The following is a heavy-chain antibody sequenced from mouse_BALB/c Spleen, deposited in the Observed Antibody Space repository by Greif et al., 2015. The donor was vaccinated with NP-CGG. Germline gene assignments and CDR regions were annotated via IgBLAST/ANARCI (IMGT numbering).Heavy chain of an antibody. CDR1: GFNIKDTY. Sequence: EVHLVESGAELVKPGASVKLSCTASGFNIKDTYMHWVKQRPEQGLEWIGRIDPADGNSKYDPKFQGKATITADTPSNIAYLQLSSLTSEDTAVYYCAPYYYGTSVFAYWGQGTLVTVSA. CDR3: APYYYGTSVFAY. CDR2: IDPADGNS. D-gene: IGHD1-1*01. J-gene: IGHJ3*01. V-gene: IGHV14-3*02.